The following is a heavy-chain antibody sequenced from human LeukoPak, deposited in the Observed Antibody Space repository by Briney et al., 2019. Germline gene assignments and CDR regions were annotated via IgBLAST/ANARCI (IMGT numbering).Heavy chain of an antibody. CDR1: AFTFNTYG. CDR2: IRHDGTNK. J-gene: IGHJ6*03. D-gene: IGHD3-3*01. V-gene: IGHV3-30*02. CDR3: AKDRWSGIGEYYYYMDV. Sequence: GGSLRLSCAASAFTFNTYGMHWVRHAPGKGLEGVTFIRHDGTNKYYADSVKGRFTISRDNSKNTLYLQMNSLRAEDTAVYHCAKDRWSGIGEYYYYMDVWGKGTTVTVSS.